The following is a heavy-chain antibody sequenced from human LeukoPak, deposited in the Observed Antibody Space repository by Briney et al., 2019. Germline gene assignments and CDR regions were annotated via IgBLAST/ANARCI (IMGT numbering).Heavy chain of an antibody. J-gene: IGHJ4*02. D-gene: IGHD4-17*01. Sequence: GGSLRLSCEASGFTFSSYGMHWVRQAPGKGLERVAGIWNDGNDKYYADSVKGRFTISRDNAKNSLYLQMNSLRDEDTAVYYCARESGYGDYDFDYWGQGTLVTVSS. CDR2: IWNDGNDK. V-gene: IGHV3-33*01. CDR1: GFTFSSYG. CDR3: ARESGYGDYDFDY.